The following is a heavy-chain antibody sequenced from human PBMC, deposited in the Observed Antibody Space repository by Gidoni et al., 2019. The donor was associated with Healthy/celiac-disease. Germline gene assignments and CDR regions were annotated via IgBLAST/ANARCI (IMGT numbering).Heavy chain of an antibody. J-gene: IGHJ3*02. CDR3: AKDETQPLDAFDI. CDR2: ISGSGVST. CDR1: DFPFSSYA. V-gene: IGHV3-23*01. D-gene: IGHD6-13*01. Sequence: EVQLLESGGGLVQPGGSLRLPCAAVDFPFSSYAMRGVRQHPGKGLKWVSAISGSGVSTYYAASVKGRFTISRDNSKNTLYLQMNSLRAEDTAVYYCAKDETQPLDAFDIWGQGTMVTVSS.